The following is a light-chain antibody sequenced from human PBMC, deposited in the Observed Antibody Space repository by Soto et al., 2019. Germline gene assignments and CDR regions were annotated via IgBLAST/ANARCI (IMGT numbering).Light chain of an antibody. V-gene: IGKV3-20*01. CDR2: GAS. Sequence: EIVLTQSPGTLSLSPGESATLSCRASQSVSSSYLAWYQQRPGQPPRLLIYGASSRATGIPDRFSGGGSGTDFTLTISILEPEDFAVYYCQHYDGSRSFGQGTKVEIK. CDR1: QSVSSSY. J-gene: IGKJ1*01. CDR3: QHYDGSRS.